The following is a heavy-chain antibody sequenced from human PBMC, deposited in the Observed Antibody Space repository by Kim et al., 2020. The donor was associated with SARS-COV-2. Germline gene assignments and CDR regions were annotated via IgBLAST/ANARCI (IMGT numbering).Heavy chain of an antibody. CDR2: IYYGGST. CDR1: GFTFSDYY. D-gene: IGHD1-26*01. CDR3: ARIYYPYFYLDV. Sequence: GSLRLSCAASGFTFSDYYMSWIRQAPGKGLEWIANIYYGGSTYYNPSLKSRVTISADTSKNEVSLSLTSVTAADTAVYYCARIYYPYFYLDVWGKGTSV. J-gene: IGHJ6*03. V-gene: IGHV4-59*04.